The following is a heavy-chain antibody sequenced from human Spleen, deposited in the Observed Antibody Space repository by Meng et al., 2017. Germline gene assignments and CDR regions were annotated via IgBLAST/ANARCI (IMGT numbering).Heavy chain of an antibody. V-gene: IGHV1-2*06. D-gene: IGHD6-13*01. Sequence: QVQVVRSGAEGKRPGTSVKVSCKPSGYNFPDYWLHWVRRAPGQGLEWMGRIDPKSGDTHYAQRFQGRVTMTGDTSISTAYMELSSLRSEDTAVYYCARDEDISAAGKLFGDYWGQGTLVTVSS. CDR1: GYNFPDYW. CDR3: ARDEDISAAGKLFGDY. CDR2: IDPKSGDT. J-gene: IGHJ4*02.